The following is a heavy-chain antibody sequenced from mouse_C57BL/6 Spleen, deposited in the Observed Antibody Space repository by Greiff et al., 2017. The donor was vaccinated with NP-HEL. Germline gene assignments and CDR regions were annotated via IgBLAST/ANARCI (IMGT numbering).Heavy chain of an antibody. V-gene: IGHV5-17*01. CDR3: ATDGYYGYAMDY. J-gene: IGHJ4*01. CDR1: GFTFSDYG. Sequence: DVMLVESGGGLVKPGGSLKLSCAASGFTFSDYGMHWVRQAPEKGLEWVAYISSGSSTIYYADTVKGRFTISRDNAKNTLFLQMTSLRSEDTAMYYCATDGYYGYAMDYWGQGTSVTVSS. D-gene: IGHD2-3*01. CDR2: ISSGSSTI.